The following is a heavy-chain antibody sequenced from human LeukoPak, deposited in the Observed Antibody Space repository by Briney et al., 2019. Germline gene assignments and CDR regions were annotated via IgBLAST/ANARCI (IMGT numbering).Heavy chain of an antibody. J-gene: IGHJ4*02. Sequence: GGSLRLSCTASGFTLIDYSMNWVRQAPGKGLEWISYIGIESGNTNYADSVKGRFTMSADNAKNSLYLQMNSLRVEDTAVYYYARQHNYAFGNRGQRTLVSVSS. CDR1: GFTLIDYS. CDR3: ARQHNYAFGN. CDR2: IGIESGNT. D-gene: IGHD5-24*01. V-gene: IGHV3-48*04.